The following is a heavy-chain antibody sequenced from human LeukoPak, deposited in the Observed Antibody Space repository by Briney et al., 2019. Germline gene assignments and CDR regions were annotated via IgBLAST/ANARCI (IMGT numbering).Heavy chain of an antibody. J-gene: IGHJ4*02. D-gene: IGHD3-10*01. Sequence: GGSLRLSCAASGFTFSSYSMNWVRQAPGKGLEWVSSISSSSSYIYYADSVKGRFTISRDNAKNSLYLQMNSLRAEDTAVYYCARDRRLWVRGVIELTLDYWGQGTLVTVSS. CDR2: ISSSSSYI. V-gene: IGHV3-21*01. CDR3: ARDRRLWVRGVIELTLDY. CDR1: GFTFSSYS.